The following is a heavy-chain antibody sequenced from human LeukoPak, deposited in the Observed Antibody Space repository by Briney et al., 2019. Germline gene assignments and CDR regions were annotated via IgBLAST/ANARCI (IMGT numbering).Heavy chain of an antibody. CDR3: ARDTYYYDSSGHDFDY. CDR1: GFTFSSYS. Sequence: GGSLRLFCAASGFTFSSYSMNWVRQAPGKGLEWVSYIGSSSSTISYADSVKGRFTISRDNAKNSLYLQMNSLRAEDTAVYYCARDTYYYDSSGHDFDYWGQGTLVTVSS. V-gene: IGHV3-48*04. CDR2: IGSSSSTI. D-gene: IGHD3-22*01. J-gene: IGHJ4*02.